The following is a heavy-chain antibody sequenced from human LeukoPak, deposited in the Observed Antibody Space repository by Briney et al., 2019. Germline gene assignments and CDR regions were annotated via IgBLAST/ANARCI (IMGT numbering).Heavy chain of an antibody. CDR2: IIPIFGTA. CDR3: ARDGRAVSWYNWNYDLENWFDP. CDR1: GGTFSSYA. D-gene: IGHD1-7*01. J-gene: IGHJ5*02. Sequence: SVKVSCKASGGTFSSYAISWVRRAPGQGLEWMGRIIPIFGTANYAQKFQGRVTITTDESTSTAYMELSSLRSEDTAVYYCARDGRAVSWYNWNYDLENWFDPWGQGTLVTVSS. V-gene: IGHV1-69*05.